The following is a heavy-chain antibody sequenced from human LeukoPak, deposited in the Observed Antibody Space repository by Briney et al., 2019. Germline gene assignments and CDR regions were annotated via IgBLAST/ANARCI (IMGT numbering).Heavy chain of an antibody. Sequence: GGSLRLSCAASGFSFSSYEMNWVRQAPGQGLEWVSYISSSCSALYYADSVKGRFTISRDNAKNSLYLQMNSQRAEDTALYYCARIYSSGSRYYFDYWGQGTRVTVSS. CDR2: ISSSCSAL. CDR3: ARIYSSGSRYYFDY. J-gene: IGHJ4*02. CDR1: GFSFSSYE. D-gene: IGHD6-19*01. V-gene: IGHV3-48*03.